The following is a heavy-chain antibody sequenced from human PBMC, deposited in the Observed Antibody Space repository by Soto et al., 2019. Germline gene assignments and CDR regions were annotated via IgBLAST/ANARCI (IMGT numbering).Heavy chain of an antibody. CDR3: ARRGSGSYYDY. J-gene: IGHJ4*02. D-gene: IGHD1-26*01. CDR2: ISGSGGST. Sequence: EVQLLESGGGLVQPGGSLRLSCAASGFTFSSYAMRWVRQAPVKGLEWVSAISGSGGSTYYADSVKGRFTISRDNSKNTLYLHMNSLRDEDTGVYYCARRGSGSYYDYWGQGTVFTVSS. CDR1: GFTFSSYA. V-gene: IGHV3-23*01.